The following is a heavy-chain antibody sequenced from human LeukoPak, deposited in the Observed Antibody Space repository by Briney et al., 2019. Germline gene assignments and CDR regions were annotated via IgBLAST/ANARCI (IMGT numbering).Heavy chain of an antibody. CDR2: ISSDGSST. Sequence: GGSLRLSCAASGFTFRNHWMHWVRQTPGKGLVWVSRISSDGSSTTYADSVKGRFTISRDNAKNTLYLQMNNLRAEDTATYYCARDQRVTGRPDIDYWGQGTLVIVSS. D-gene: IGHD6-6*01. J-gene: IGHJ4*02. CDR1: GFTFRNHW. V-gene: IGHV3-74*03. CDR3: ARDQRVTGRPDIDY.